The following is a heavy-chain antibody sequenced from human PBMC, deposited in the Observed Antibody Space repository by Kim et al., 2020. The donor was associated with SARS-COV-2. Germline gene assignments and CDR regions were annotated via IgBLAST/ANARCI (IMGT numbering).Heavy chain of an antibody. V-gene: IGHV4-59*01. CDR2: IYYSGST. CDR1: GGSISSYY. J-gene: IGHJ4*02. Sequence: SETLSLTCTVSGGSISSYYWSWIRQPPGKGLEWIGYIYYSGSTNYNPSLKSRVTISVDTSKNQFSLKLSSVTAADTAVYYCARGPNYYDSSGYRQDFDYWGQGTLVTVSS. CDR3: ARGPNYYDSSGYRQDFDY. D-gene: IGHD3-22*01.